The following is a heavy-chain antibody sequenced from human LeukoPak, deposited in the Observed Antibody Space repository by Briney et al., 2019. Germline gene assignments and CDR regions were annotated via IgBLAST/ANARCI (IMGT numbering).Heavy chain of an antibody. CDR3: ARRVGFYVSGSLNYFVP. CDR2: IFRTGSP. Sequence: PETLSLTCSVSGGPIGSSRYYWGWIRQPPGKGLEWIGSIFRTGSPYYSASLKSRDPISVDTSKNHIALKVTSVTAADTAVYFCARRVGFYVSGSLNYFVPWGQGILVSLCS. V-gene: IGHV4-39*02. CDR1: GGPIGSSRYY. D-gene: IGHD3-10*01. J-gene: IGHJ5*01.